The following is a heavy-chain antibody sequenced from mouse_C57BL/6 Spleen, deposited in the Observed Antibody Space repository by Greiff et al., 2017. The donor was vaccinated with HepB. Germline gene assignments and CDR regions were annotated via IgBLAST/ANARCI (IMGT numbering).Heavy chain of an antibody. CDR1: GYAFSSYW. CDR3: ASETPLLRAWFAY. J-gene: IGHJ3*01. V-gene: IGHV1-80*01. CDR2: IYPGDGDT. Sequence: VKLMESGAELVKPGASVKISCKASGYAFSSYWMNWVKQRPGKGLEWIGQIYPGDGDTNYNGKFKGKATLTADKSSSTAYMQLSSLTSEDSAVYFCASETPLLRAWFAYWGQGTLVTVSA. D-gene: IGHD2-10*01.